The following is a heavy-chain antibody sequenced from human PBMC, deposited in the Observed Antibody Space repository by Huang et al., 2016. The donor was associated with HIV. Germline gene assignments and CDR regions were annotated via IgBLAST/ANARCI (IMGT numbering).Heavy chain of an antibody. D-gene: IGHD6-19*01. CDR3: ASGSGWRWGMDV. J-gene: IGHJ6*02. V-gene: IGHV1-8*01. CDR1: GYTFTSYD. Sequence: QVQLVQSGAEVKKPGASVKVSCKASGYTFTSYDINWVRQATGQGLEWMGGMNHNRGNTGYAQKFQGRVTMTRNTSISTADMELSSLRSEDTAVYYCASGSGWRWGMDVWGQGTTVTVSS. CDR2: MNHNRGNT.